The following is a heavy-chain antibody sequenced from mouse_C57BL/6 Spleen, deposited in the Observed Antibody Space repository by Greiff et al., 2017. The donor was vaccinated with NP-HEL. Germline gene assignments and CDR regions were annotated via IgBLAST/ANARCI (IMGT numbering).Heavy chain of an antibody. J-gene: IGHJ4*01. CDR1: GYAFSSSW. Sequence: VQLQQSGPELVKPGASVKISCKASGYAFSSSWMNWVKQRPGKGLEWIGRIYPGDGDTNYNGKFKGKATLTADKSSSTAYMQLSSLTSEDSAVYFCARSPYDYDAMDYWGQGTSVTVSS. V-gene: IGHV1-82*01. CDR2: IYPGDGDT. CDR3: ARSPYDYDAMDY.